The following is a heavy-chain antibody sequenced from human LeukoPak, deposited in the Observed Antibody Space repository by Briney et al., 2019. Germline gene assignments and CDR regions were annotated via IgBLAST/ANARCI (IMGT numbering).Heavy chain of an antibody. CDR3: ARGGDTAMVTSTVRLYFDY. V-gene: IGHV1-3*01. J-gene: IGHJ4*02. Sequence: GASVKVSCKASGYTFTSYGISWVRQAPGQRLEWMGWINAGNGNTKYSQKFQGRVTITRDTSASTAYMELSSLRSEDTAVYYCARGGDTAMVTSTVRLYFDYWGQGTLVTVSS. CDR1: GYTFTSYG. CDR2: INAGNGNT. D-gene: IGHD5-18*01.